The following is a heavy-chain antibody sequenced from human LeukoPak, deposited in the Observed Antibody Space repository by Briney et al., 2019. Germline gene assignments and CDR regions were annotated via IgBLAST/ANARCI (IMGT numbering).Heavy chain of an antibody. CDR3: ASSSLPDYGDFTIFDY. CDR2: IIPIFGTA. Sequence: SVKVSCKASGGTFSSYAISWVRQAPGQGLEWIGRIIPIFGTANYAQKFQGRVTITTDESTSTAYMELSSLRSEDTAVYYCASSSLPDYGDFTIFDYWGQGTLVTVSS. CDR1: GGTFSSYA. V-gene: IGHV1-69*05. D-gene: IGHD4-17*01. J-gene: IGHJ4*02.